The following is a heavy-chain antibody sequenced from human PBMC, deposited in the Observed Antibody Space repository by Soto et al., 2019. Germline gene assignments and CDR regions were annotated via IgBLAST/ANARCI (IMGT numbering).Heavy chain of an antibody. D-gene: IGHD3-9*01. J-gene: IGHJ6*02. CDR3: ARHRKYYDILTGYYIPSHMDV. V-gene: IGHV4-39*01. CDR1: GASISDSSYF. Sequence: SETLSLTCTVSGASISDSSYFWGWIRQPPGNGLECIGSIYYSGITHYNPSLKSRVTISVDTSKNQFSLKLSSVTAADTAVYYCARHRKYYDILTGYYIPSHMDVWGQGTTVT. CDR2: IYYSGIT.